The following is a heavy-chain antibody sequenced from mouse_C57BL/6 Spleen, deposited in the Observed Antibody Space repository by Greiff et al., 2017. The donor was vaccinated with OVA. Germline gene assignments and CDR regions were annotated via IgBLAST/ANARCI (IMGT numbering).Heavy chain of an antibody. V-gene: IGHV2-2*01. D-gene: IGHD1-1*01. J-gene: IGHJ3*01. Sequence: VMLVESGPGLVQPSQSLSITCTVSGFSLTSYGVHWVRQSPGKGLEWLGVIWSGGSTDYNAAFISRLSISKDNSKSQVFFKMNSLQADDTAIYYCATYYYGSSYDWEGFAYWGQGTLVTVSA. CDR3: ATYYYGSSYDWEGFAY. CDR1: GFSLTSYG. CDR2: IWSGGST.